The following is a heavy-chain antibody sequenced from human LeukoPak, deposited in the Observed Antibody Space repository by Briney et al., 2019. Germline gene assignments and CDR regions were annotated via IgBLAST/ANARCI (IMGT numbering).Heavy chain of an antibody. CDR3: ARDVPAAS. D-gene: IGHD2-2*01. V-gene: IGHV4-61*02. Sequence: SETLSLTCTVSGGSISSGSYYWSWIRQPAGKGLEWIGRIYTSGSTNYNPSLKSRVTISVDTSKNQFSLKLSSVTAADTAVYYCARDVPAASWGQGTLVTVSS. CDR2: IYTSGST. CDR1: GGSISSGSYY. J-gene: IGHJ4*02.